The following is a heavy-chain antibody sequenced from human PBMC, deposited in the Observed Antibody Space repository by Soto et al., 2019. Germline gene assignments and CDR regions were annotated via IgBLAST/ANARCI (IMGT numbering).Heavy chain of an antibody. V-gene: IGHV1-69*12. CDR2: IIPVFGTA. J-gene: IGHJ5*02. CDR1: GGTFSSYA. Sequence: QVQLVQSGAEVKKPGSSVKVSCKASGGTFSSYAISWVRQAPGQGLEWMGGIIPVFGTANYAQKFQGRVTITADESTSTAYLDLSSLRSEHTAVYYCAIGGAYFLSRSGFDPWGQGTLVTVSS. CDR3: AIGGAYFLSRSGFDP. D-gene: IGHD1-26*01.